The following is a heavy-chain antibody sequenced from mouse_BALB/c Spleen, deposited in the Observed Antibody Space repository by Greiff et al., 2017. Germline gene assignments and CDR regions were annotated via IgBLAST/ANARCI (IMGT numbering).Heavy chain of an antibody. D-gene: IGHD2-14*01. Sequence: EVQLVESGGGLVQPGGSRKLSCAASGFTFSSFGMHWVRQAPEKGLEWVAYISSGSSTIYYADTVKGRFTISRDNPKNTLFLQMTSLRSEDTAMYYCARDRYEDWFAYWGQGTLVTVSA. CDR2: ISSGSSTI. CDR3: ARDRYEDWFAY. V-gene: IGHV5-17*02. CDR1: GFTFSSFG. J-gene: IGHJ3*01.